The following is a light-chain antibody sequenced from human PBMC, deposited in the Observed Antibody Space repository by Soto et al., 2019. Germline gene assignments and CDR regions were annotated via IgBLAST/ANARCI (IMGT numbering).Light chain of an antibody. J-gene: IGKJ2*01. CDR2: SAS. Sequence: EIVMTQSPATLSVSPGERATLSCRASQSISTELAWYQQHPGQPPRLLIYSASTRATGVPARLTGSGSGSEFTLTISALQSEDFAVYYCQQGHNWPLTFGQGTRLEI. CDR1: QSISTE. CDR3: QQGHNWPLT. V-gene: IGKV3-15*01.